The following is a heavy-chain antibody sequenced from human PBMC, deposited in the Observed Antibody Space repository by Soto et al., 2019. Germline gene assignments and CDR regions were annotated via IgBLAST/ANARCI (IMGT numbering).Heavy chain of an antibody. J-gene: IGHJ6*02. CDR1: GFTFDDYA. D-gene: IGHD6-6*01. CDR2: ISWNSGSI. CDR3: AKDIDPLAARPGVVSYYGMDV. Sequence: PXESLLLSCAASGFTFDDYAMHWVRQAPGKGLEWVSGISWNSGSIGYADSVKGRFTISRDDAKNSLYLQMNSLRAEDTALYYCAKDIDPLAARPGVVSYYGMDVWGQGTTVTVSS. V-gene: IGHV3-9*01.